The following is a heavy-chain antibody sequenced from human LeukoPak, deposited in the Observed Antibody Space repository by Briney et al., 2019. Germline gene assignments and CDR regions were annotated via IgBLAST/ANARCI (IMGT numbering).Heavy chain of an antibody. CDR1: GYTFTSNA. D-gene: IGHD6-13*01. J-gene: IGHJ4*02. CDR3: ARGSGNIAAAGTFDY. CDR2: MNPNSGNT. V-gene: IGHV1-8*03. Sequence: ASVKVSCKASGYTFTSNALGWVRQAPGQGLEWMGWMNPNSGNTGYAQKFQGRVTITRNTSISTAYMELSSLRSEDTAVYYCARGSGNIAAAGTFDYWGQGTLVTVSS.